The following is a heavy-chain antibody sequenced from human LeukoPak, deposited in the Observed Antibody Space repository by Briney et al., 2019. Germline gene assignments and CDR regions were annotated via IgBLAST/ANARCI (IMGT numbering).Heavy chain of an antibody. Sequence: GGSLRLSCAASGFTFSSFGIHWVRQAPGMGLEWVAAISPDGNSDYYTDSVKGRFTVSGDNSKNMIYLQMNSLRGEDSAVYYCAKINNYDDYWGQGTLVTVSS. CDR1: GFTFSSFG. D-gene: IGHD3-22*01. CDR2: ISPDGNSD. V-gene: IGHV3-30*18. CDR3: AKINNYDDY. J-gene: IGHJ4*02.